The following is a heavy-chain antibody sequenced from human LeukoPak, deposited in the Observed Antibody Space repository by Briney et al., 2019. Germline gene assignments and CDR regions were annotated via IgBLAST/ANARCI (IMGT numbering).Heavy chain of an antibody. V-gene: IGHV4-39*07. CDR1: GGSISSSSYY. D-gene: IGHD4-17*01. CDR2: IYYSGST. CDR3: ARDGDYGASVAFTWFDP. J-gene: IGHJ5*02. Sequence: SETLSLTCTVSGGSISSSSYYWGWIRQPPGKGLEWIGSIYYSGSTYYNPSLKSRVTISVDTSKNQFSLKLSSVTAANTAVYYCARDGDYGASVAFTWFDPWGQGTLVTVSS.